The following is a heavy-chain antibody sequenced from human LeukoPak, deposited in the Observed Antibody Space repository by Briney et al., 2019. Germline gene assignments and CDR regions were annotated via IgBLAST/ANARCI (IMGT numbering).Heavy chain of an antibody. CDR1: GFTLSTYE. J-gene: IGHJ4*02. CDR3: ARASPQKLGYFDY. D-gene: IGHD3-16*01. CDR2: ISGSGGTT. Sequence: PGGSLRLSCVASGFTLSTYEMNWVRQAPGEGLEWVSYISGSGGTTYYADSVQGRFTISRDNTKNSLYLQMNSLRAEDMAVYYCARASPQKLGYFDYWGQGTLVTVSS. V-gene: IGHV3-48*03.